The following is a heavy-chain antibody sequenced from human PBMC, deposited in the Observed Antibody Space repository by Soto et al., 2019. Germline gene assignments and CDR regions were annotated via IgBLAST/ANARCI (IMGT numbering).Heavy chain of an antibody. CDR2: IYYSGST. D-gene: IGHD2-2*01. J-gene: IGHJ4*02. V-gene: IGHV4-61*01. Sequence: QVQLQESGPGLVKPSETLSLTCTVSGGSVSSGSYYWSWIRQPPGKGLEWIGYIYYSGSTNYNPSLKSRVTISVDTSKNQFSLKLSSVTAADTVVYYCARLLVPAAHFDYWGQGTLVTVSS. CDR3: ARLLVPAAHFDY. CDR1: GGSVSSGSYY.